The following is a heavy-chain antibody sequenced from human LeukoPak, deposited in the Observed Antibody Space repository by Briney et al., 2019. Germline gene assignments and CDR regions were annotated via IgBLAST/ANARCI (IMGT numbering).Heavy chain of an antibody. CDR1: GGSISSDGYY. CDR3: ARGTGGAAAADFDP. D-gene: IGHD6-13*01. CDR2: IYYTGST. J-gene: IGHJ5*02. Sequence: SETLSLTCTVSGGSISSDGYYWSWIRQHPGKGLEWIGAIYYTGSTYYNPSLKSRATVSVDTSKNHFSLKLTSVTAADTAVYYCARGTGGAAAADFDPWGQGTLVTVSS. V-gene: IGHV4-31*03.